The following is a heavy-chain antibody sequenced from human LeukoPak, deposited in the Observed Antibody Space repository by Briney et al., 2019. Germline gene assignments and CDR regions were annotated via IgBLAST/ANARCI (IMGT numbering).Heavy chain of an antibody. V-gene: IGHV1-69*13. J-gene: IGHJ3*02. D-gene: IGHD3-10*01. CDR2: IVPIFGTA. Sequence: ASVKVSCKASGCTFSSYSISWVRQAPGQGLEWMGGIVPIFGTADYAQKFQGRVTITADESTSTAYMELSSLRSEYMAVYYCARGQYYYASGSSFLKRGVSAFDIWGQGTMVTVSS. CDR3: ARGQYYYASGSSFLKRGVSAFDI. CDR1: GCTFSSYS.